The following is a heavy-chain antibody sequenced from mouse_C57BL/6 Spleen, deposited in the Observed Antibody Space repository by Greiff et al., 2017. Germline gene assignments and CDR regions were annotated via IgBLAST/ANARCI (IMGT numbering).Heavy chain of an antibody. CDR2: IDPETGGT. CDR1: GYTFTDYE. Sequence: QVQLQQSGAELVRPGASVTLSCKASGYTFTDYEMHWVKQTPVHGLEWIGAIDPETGGTAYNQKFKGKAILTADKSSSTAYMELRSLTSEDSAVYYCTRAENYCGSSLELAYWGQGTLVTVSA. CDR3: TRAENYCGSSLELAY. J-gene: IGHJ3*01. V-gene: IGHV1-15*01. D-gene: IGHD1-1*01.